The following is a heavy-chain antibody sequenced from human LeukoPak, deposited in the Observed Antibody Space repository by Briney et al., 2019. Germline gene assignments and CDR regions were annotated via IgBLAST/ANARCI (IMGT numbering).Heavy chain of an antibody. Sequence: GGSLRLSCAASGFTFSSYGMDWVRQAPGKGLEWVAVISYDGSNKYYADSVKGRFTISRDNSKNTLYLQMNSLRAEDTAVYYCAKGHDRGAFDIWGQGTMVTVSS. CDR2: ISYDGSNK. D-gene: IGHD3-22*01. CDR3: AKGHDRGAFDI. J-gene: IGHJ3*02. CDR1: GFTFSSYG. V-gene: IGHV3-30*18.